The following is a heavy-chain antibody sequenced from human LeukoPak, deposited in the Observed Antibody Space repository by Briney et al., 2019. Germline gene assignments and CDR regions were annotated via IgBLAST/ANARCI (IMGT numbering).Heavy chain of an antibody. CDR2: ISYDGSNK. Sequence: QAGGSLRLSCAASGFTFSSYAMHWVRQAPGKGLERVAVISYDGSNKYYADSVKGRFTISRDNSKNTLYLQMNSLRAEDTAVYYCARDRIAAAGTFYYYGMDVWGQGTTVTVSS. CDR1: GFTFSSYA. J-gene: IGHJ6*02. CDR3: ARDRIAAAGTFYYYGMDV. D-gene: IGHD6-13*01. V-gene: IGHV3-30-3*01.